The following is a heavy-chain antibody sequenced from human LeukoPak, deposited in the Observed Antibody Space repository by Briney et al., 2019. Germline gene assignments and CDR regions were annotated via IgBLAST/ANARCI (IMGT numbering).Heavy chain of an antibody. CDR2: IYYSGST. V-gene: IGHV4-59*08. D-gene: IGHD1/OR15-1a*01. J-gene: IGHJ3*02. Sequence: PSETLSLTCTVSGGSINSYYWSWIRQPPGKGLEWIGYIYYSGSTNYNPSLKSRVTISVDTSKNQFSLKLSSVTAADTAVYHCARILTGATGVAFDIWGQGTMVTVSS. CDR3: ARILTGATGVAFDI. CDR1: GGSINSYY.